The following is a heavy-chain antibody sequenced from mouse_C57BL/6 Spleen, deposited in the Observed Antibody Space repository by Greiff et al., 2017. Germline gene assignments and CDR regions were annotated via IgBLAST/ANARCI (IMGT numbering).Heavy chain of an antibody. V-gene: IGHV14-2*01. CDR3: ASAYYSNLYAMDY. CDR2: IEPEDGET. J-gene: IGHJ4*01. D-gene: IGHD2-5*01. Sequence: VQLQQSGAELVKPGASVKLSCTTSGFNIKDYYMHWVKQRTEQGLEWIGRIEPEDGETKYAPKFQGKATITADTSSNTAYLQLSSLTSEDTAVYYCASAYYSNLYAMDYWGQGTSVTVSS. CDR1: GFNIKDYY.